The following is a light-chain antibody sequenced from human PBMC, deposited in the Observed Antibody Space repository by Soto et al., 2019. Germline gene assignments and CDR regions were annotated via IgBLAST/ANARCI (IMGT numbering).Light chain of an antibody. CDR2: DVG. CDR3: DSYTASSTYV. J-gene: IGLJ1*01. V-gene: IGLV2-18*02. Sequence: LTQPPSVSGSPGQSVTTSCTGTTSDVGSYNRVSWYQQTPGTAPKLIIYDVGSRPSGVPDRFSGSKSGNTASLTISGLQAEDEADYYCDSYTASSTYVFGTGTKVTVL. CDR1: TSDVGSYNR.